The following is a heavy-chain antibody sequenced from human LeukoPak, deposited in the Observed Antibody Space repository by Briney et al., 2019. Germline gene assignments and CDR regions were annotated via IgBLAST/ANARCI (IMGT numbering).Heavy chain of an antibody. CDR3: ARDSFGVVTYYYYGMDV. Sequence: SETLSLTCAVYGGSFSGYYWSWIRQPPGKGLEWIGEINRSGSTNYNPSLKSRVTISVDTSKNQFSLKLSSVTAADTAVYYCARDSFGVVTYYYYGMDVWGQGTTVTVSS. CDR1: GGSFSGYY. CDR2: INRSGST. V-gene: IGHV4-34*01. D-gene: IGHD3-3*01. J-gene: IGHJ6*02.